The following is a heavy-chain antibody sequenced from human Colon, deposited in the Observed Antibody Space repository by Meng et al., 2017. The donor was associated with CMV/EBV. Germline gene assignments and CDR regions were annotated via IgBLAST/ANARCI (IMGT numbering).Heavy chain of an antibody. CDR1: GGSITGHY. D-gene: IGHD3-10*01. V-gene: IGHV4-34*01. Sequence: CAIDGGSITGHYCSWLRQSPENGLEWIGEINYSQTINYNPSLKSRVTISADMSKNQCSLKLRSVTAADGAVYYCARRVGSGKYYFDSWSQGSLVTVSS. CDR2: INYSQTI. CDR3: ARRVGSGKYYFDS. J-gene: IGHJ4*02.